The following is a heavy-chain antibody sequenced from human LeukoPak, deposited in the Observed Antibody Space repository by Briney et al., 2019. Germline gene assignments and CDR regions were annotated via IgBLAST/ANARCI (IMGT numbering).Heavy chain of an antibody. J-gene: IGHJ4*02. D-gene: IGHD2-8*01. CDR2: ISAYNGDT. Sequence: ASVKVSCKTSGYTFTNYGINWVRPAPGQGLEWMGWISAYNGDTSYAQKFQGRVTMTTDTSTSTAYMELRSLRSDDTAVYYCARDLRVRCTNGVCYSDYWGQGTLVTVSS. CDR3: ARDLRVRCTNGVCYSDY. CDR1: GYTFTNYG. V-gene: IGHV1-18*01.